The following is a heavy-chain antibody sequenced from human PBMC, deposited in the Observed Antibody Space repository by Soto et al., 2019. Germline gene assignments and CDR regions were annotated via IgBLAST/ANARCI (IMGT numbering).Heavy chain of an antibody. J-gene: IGHJ3*02. D-gene: IGHD1-1*01. CDR1: GYSFTNFW. Sequence: EVQLVQAGAEAKQPGESLRISCKGSGYSFTNFWSNWVRQMPGKGLEWMGRIDPTYSDTNCIPSFQVHVTISADKSISTAYLQWSSRRASDTAIYYCARCIQVRPTDALDIWGKGTTVSVTS. CDR2: IDPTYSDT. V-gene: IGHV5-10-1*01. CDR3: ARCIQVRPTDALDI.